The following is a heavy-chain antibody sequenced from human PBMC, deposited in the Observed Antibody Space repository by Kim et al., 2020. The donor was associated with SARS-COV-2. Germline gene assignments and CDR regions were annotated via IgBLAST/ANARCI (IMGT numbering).Heavy chain of an antibody. CDR1: GGSFSGYY. CDR3: ARGGVVPAAKNWFDP. V-gene: IGHV4-34*01. J-gene: IGHJ5*02. D-gene: IGHD2-2*01. CDR2: INHSGST. Sequence: SETLSLTCAVYGGSFSGYYWSWIRQPPGKGLEWIGEINHSGSTNYNPSLKRRVTISVDTSKNQFSLKLSSVTAADTAAYYCARGGVVPAAKNWFDPWGQG.